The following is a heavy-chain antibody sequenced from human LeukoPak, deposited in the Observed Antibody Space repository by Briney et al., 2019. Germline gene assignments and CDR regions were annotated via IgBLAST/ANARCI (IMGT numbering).Heavy chain of an antibody. CDR3: AVWYYGSGSYYTPPDY. V-gene: IGHV1-69*05. CDR2: IIPIFGTA. J-gene: IGHJ4*02. CDR1: GGTFSSYA. D-gene: IGHD3-10*01. Sequence: SVKVSCKAPGGTFSSYAISWVRQAPGQGLEWMGRIIPIFGTANYAQKFQGRVTITTDESTSTAYMELSSLRSEDTAVYYCAVWYYGSGSYYTPPDYWGQGTLVTVSS.